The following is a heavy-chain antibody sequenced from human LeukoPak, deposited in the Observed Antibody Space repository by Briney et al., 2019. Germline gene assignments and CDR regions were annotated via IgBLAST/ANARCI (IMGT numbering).Heavy chain of an antibody. D-gene: IGHD2-21*02. V-gene: IGHV1-8*01. Sequence: ASVKVSCKASGYTFTSYDINWVRQATGQGLEWMGWMNPNSGNTGYAQKFQGRVTMTRNTSISTAYMELSSLRSEDTAVYYCARAYCGGDCYSKTRSLFDYWGQGTLVTVSS. CDR3: ARAYCGGDCYSKTRSLFDY. CDR1: GYTFTSYD. J-gene: IGHJ4*02. CDR2: MNPNSGNT.